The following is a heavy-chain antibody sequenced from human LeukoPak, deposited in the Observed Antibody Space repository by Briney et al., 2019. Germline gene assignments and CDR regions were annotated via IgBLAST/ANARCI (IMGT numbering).Heavy chain of an antibody. Sequence: GGSLRLSCAASGFTLSSNYIGWVRQAPGKVLEWVSVIYSGGSTYYADSVKSRFTISRDNAKTSLYLQMNSLRAEDTAVYYCARDDGSYSRSPAFDYWGQGNLVTVSS. J-gene: IGHJ4*02. CDR1: GFTLSSNY. V-gene: IGHV3-66*01. CDR2: IYSGGST. CDR3: ARDDGSYSRSPAFDY. D-gene: IGHD1-26*01.